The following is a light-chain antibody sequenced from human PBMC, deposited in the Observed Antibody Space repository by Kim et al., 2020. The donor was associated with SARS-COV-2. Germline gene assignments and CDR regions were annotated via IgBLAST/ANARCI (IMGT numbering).Light chain of an antibody. V-gene: IGKV3-20*01. CDR1: QSVRSSY. J-gene: IGKJ1*01. CDR2: GAS. CDR3: QHYGTSPRT. Sequence: SPGERATRSCRASQSVRSSYLAWYQQKPGQAPRLLIYGASSRATGIPDRFSGSGSGTDFTLSISRLEPEDFAVYYCQHYGTSPRTFGQGTKVDIK.